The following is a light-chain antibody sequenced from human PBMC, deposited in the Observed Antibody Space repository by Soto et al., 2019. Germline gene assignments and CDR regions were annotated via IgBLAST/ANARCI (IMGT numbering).Light chain of an antibody. CDR2: AAS. CDR1: QSISSY. V-gene: IGKV1-39*01. CDR3: QQSYSPRFT. Sequence: DIQMTQSPSSLSASVGDRVTITCRASQSISSYLNWYQQKPGKAPTLLIYAASSLQSGVPSRFSGSGSGTDFTLNISSLQHEDFGTYYCQQSYSPRFTFGGGTKVEIK. J-gene: IGKJ4*01.